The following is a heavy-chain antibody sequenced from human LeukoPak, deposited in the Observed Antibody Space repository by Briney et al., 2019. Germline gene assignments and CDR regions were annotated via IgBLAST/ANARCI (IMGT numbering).Heavy chain of an antibody. D-gene: IGHD3-16*01. CDR2: IRGSGGST. Sequence: PGGSLRLSCAASGFTFSSYAMSWVRQAPGKGLEGVSAIRGSGGSTYYADSVKGRFTIYRDNSKNTLYLQMNSLRAEDTAVYYCAKSRLGVRGIDYWGQGTLVTVSS. V-gene: IGHV3-23*01. CDR3: AKSRLGVRGIDY. J-gene: IGHJ4*02. CDR1: GFTFSSYA.